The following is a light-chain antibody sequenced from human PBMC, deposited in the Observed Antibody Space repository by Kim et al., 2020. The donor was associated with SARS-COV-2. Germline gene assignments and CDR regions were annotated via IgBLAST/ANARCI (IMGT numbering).Light chain of an antibody. CDR1: QSVSSN. CDR2: GAS. J-gene: IGKJ2*01. CDR3: QQYNNWPFT. Sequence: SVSPGERATLSCSASQSVSSNLAWYQQKPGQAPRRLIYGASTRATGIPARFSGSGSGTEFTLTISSLQSGDFAVYYCQQYNNWPFTFGQGTKLEI. V-gene: IGKV3-15*01.